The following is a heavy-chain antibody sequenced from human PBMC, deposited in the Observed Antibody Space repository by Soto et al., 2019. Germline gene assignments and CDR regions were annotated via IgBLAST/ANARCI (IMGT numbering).Heavy chain of an antibody. Sequence: QVQLQESGPGLVKPSQTLSLTCTVSGGSISSGGYYWSWIRPHPGKGLEWIGYIYYSGSTYYNPSPKSRFTISVDTSKNQCSLKLSSVTAAGTAVYYCAIYDSSGSRGFQHWGQGTLVTVSS. CDR3: AIYDSSGSRGFQH. V-gene: IGHV4-31*03. CDR2: IYYSGST. D-gene: IGHD3-22*01. J-gene: IGHJ1*01. CDR1: GGSISSGGYY.